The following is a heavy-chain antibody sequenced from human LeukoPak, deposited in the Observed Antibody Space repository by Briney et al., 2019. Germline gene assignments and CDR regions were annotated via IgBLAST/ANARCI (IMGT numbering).Heavy chain of an antibody. CDR1: GFTFSSYA. J-gene: IGHJ4*02. V-gene: IGHV3-23*01. CDR3: AKDRHDDYGDYAYFDY. Sequence: GGSLLLSCAASGFTFSSYAMSWVRQAPGKGLEWVSAISGSGGSTYYADSVKGRFTISRDNSKNTLYLQMNSLRAEDTAVYYCAKDRHDDYGDYAYFDYWGQGTLVTVSS. D-gene: IGHD4-17*01. CDR2: ISGSGGST.